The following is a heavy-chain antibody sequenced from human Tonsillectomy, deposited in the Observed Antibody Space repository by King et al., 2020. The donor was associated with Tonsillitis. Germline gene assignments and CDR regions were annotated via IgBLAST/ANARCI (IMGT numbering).Heavy chain of an antibody. CDR2: IKKDGSVK. Sequence: VQLVESGGGLVQPGGSLRLSCAASGFTFSSYWMNWVRQAPGKGLEGVANIKKDGSVKYYVDSVKGRFTISRDNAKSSLYLQMNSLRAEDTAVYYCARDQTYFYVTSGYYDSFDIWGQGTMVTVSS. D-gene: IGHD3-22*01. CDR1: GFTFSSYW. V-gene: IGHV3-7*03. J-gene: IGHJ3*02. CDR3: ARDQTYFYVTSGYYDSFDI.